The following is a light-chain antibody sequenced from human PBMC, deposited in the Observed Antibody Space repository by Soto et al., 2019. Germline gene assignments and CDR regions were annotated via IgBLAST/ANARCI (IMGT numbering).Light chain of an antibody. CDR1: QSVSTY. CDR3: QHRSNWPRT. Sequence: EIVLTQSPATLSLSPGERATLSCRASQSVSTYLAWYQQKPGQAPRLLIYDASNRATGIPARSSGSGSGTDFTLTSSSLEPEDFAVYYCQHRSNWPRTFGQGTKLEIK. V-gene: IGKV3-11*01. J-gene: IGKJ2*01. CDR2: DAS.